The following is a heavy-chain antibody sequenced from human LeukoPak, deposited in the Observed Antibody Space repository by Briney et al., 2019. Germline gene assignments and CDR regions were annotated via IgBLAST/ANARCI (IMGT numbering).Heavy chain of an antibody. CDR3: ARRDVERATLRVVGAFDV. CDR2: INFGGET. Sequence: SETLSLTCTVSGGSITSSSYYCGWIRQPPGKGLGWIVTINFGGETSSNQSLKSPATISADMSKNQLSLRLTSVTAADTAVYYCARRDVERATLRVVGAFDVWDQGTMVTVSS. V-gene: IGHV4-39*07. D-gene: IGHD5-24*01. CDR1: GGSITSSSYY. J-gene: IGHJ3*01.